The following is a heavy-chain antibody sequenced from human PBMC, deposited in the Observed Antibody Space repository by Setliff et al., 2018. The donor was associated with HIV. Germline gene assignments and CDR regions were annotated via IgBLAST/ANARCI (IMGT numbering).Heavy chain of an antibody. D-gene: IGHD3-22*01. V-gene: IGHV4-39*01. CDR1: GGSISSNSYY. Sequence: SDTLSLTCTVSGGSISSNSYYWGWIRQPPGKGLEWIGNMYYSGSTYYNPSLKSRVTISVDTSKNQFSLKLTSVTAADTAVFYCARLSYYYDRSGYEYYFDLWGQGTLVTVS. J-gene: IGHJ4*02. CDR3: ARLSYYYDRSGYEYYFDL. CDR2: MYYSGST.